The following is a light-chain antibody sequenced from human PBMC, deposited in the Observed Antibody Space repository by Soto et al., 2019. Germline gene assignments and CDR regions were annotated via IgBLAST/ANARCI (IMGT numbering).Light chain of an antibody. CDR3: CSYAGSGVV. Sequence: QSALTQPASVSGSPGQSITISCTGTSSDVASYNLVSWYQQPPGKAPKLMIYEGTKRPSGVSNRFSGSKSGNTASLTISGLQAEDEADYYCCSYAGSGVVFGGGTKVTVL. V-gene: IGLV2-23*01. CDR1: SSDVASYNL. CDR2: EGT. J-gene: IGLJ2*01.